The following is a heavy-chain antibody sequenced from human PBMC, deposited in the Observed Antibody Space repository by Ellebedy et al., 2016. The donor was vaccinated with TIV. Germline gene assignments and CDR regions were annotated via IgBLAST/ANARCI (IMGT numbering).Heavy chain of an antibody. Sequence: PGESLKISCAASGFTFSSYDMHWVRQVTGKGLEWVSSIGTAGNTYYPGSVKGRFTISRENAKNSLYLQINSLRAEDTAVYYCARGCYYDSRGYCILWDYWGQGTLVTVSS. CDR1: GFTFSSYD. CDR2: IGTAGNT. J-gene: IGHJ4*02. D-gene: IGHD3-22*01. CDR3: ARGCYYDSRGYCILWDY. V-gene: IGHV3-13*01.